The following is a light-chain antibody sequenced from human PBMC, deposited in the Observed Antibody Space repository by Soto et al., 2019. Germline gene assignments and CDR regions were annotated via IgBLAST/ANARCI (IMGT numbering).Light chain of an antibody. V-gene: IGLV1-44*01. CDR3: AAWDDSLNGYV. J-gene: IGLJ1*01. Sequence: QSVLTQPPSASGTPGQSGTISCSGISANIGSNTVNWYQQLPGTAPKLLIYSNNQRPSGVPDRFSGSKSGTSASLAISGLQSEDEADYYCAAWDDSLNGYVFGTGTKVTVL. CDR1: SANIGSNT. CDR2: SNN.